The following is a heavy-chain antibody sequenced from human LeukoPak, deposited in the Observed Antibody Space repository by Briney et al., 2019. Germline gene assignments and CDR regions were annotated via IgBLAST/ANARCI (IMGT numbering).Heavy chain of an antibody. CDR2: ISAYNGNT. CDR3: ARDQGGSIAVAGSHDY. CDR1: GYTFTSYS. D-gene: IGHD6-19*01. J-gene: IGHJ4*02. V-gene: IGHV1-18*01. Sequence: ASVKVSCKASGYTFTSYSINWVRQAPGQGLEWMGWISAYNGNTKYAQKLQGRVTMTTDTSTSTAYMELRSLRSDDTAVYYCARDQGGSIAVAGSHDYWGQGTLVTVSS.